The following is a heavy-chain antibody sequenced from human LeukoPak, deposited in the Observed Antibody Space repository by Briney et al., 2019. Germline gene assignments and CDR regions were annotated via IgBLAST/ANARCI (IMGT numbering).Heavy chain of an antibody. CDR2: ISSSNSSI. J-gene: IGHJ3*02. CDR1: GFTFSSYS. V-gene: IGHV3-48*01. CDR3: ARGVTTGRGAFDI. D-gene: IGHD1-1*01. Sequence: PGGSLRLSCAASGFTFSSYSMNWVRQAPGKGLDWVSYISSSNSSIYYAGSVKGRFTVSRDNAKNSLYLQMNSLRAEDTAVYYCARGVTTGRGAFDIWGQGTMVTVSS.